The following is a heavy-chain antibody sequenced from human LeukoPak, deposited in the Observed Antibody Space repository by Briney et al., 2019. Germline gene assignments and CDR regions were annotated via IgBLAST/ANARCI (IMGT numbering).Heavy chain of an antibody. J-gene: IGHJ4*02. CDR2: IYYSGST. CDR3: ARLHDLVVSYPALDY. CDR1: GSSISSSSYY. V-gene: IGHV4-39*01. D-gene: IGHD2-8*02. Sequence: SETLSLTCTVSGSSISSSSYYWGWIRQPPGKGLEWIGSIYYSGSTYYNPSLKSRVTISVDTSKNQFSLKLSSVTAADTAVYYCARLHDLVVSYPALDYWGQGTLVTVSS.